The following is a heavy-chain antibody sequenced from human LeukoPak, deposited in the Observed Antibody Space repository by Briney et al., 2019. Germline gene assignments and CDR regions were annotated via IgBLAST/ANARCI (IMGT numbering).Heavy chain of an antibody. J-gene: IGHJ4*02. CDR2: IKQDGSEK. CDR3: TREAAAGIDY. D-gene: IGHD6-13*01. Sequence: PGGSLRLSCAASGFTFSTDLMSWVRQAPGKGLEWVANIKQDGSEKYYLDSVKGRFTISRDNAKNSLYLQMNSLRAEDTAVYFCTREAAAGIDYWGQGTLVTVSS. CDR1: GFTFSTDL. V-gene: IGHV3-7*01.